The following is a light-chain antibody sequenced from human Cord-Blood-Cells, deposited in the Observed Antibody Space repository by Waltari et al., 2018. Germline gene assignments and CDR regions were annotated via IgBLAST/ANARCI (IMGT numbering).Light chain of an antibody. V-gene: IGLV2-23*01. Sequence: QSALTQPASVSGSPGQSSTISCTGTSSDVGSYNLVSWYQQHPGKAPKLMIYEGSKRPSGVSHRFSGSKSGNTASLTISGLQAEDEADYYCCSYAGSSTDVVFGGGTKLTVL. CDR2: EGS. CDR1: SSDVGSYNL. CDR3: CSYAGSSTDVV. J-gene: IGLJ2*01.